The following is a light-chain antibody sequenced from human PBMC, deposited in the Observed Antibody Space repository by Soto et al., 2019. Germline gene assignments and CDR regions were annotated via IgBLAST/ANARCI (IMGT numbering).Light chain of an antibody. V-gene: IGKV2-30*01. Sequence: DVVMTQSPLSLPVTLGQPASISCRSSQSLLYSDGNTYLSWFQQRPGQSPRRLIYKVSNRDSGVPDRFSGSGSGTDFTLKISRVEAEDVGVYSCMQGTHWPPYTFGQGTKLEIK. CDR2: KVS. CDR1: QSLLYSDGNTY. CDR3: MQGTHWPPYT. J-gene: IGKJ2*01.